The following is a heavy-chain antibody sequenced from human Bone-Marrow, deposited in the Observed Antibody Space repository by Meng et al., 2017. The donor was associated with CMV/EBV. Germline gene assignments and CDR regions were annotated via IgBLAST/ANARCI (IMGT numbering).Heavy chain of an antibody. CDR2: ISWNSGSI. CDR3: TRVGLAMDV. Sequence: SLKISCAASGFTFDDYAMHWVRQGPGKGLVWVAGISWNSGSIAYRDSVKGRFTISRDNAKNSLYLQMNSLRDEDTALYYCTRVGLAMDVWGQGTTVTVSS. V-gene: IGHV3-9*01. CDR1: GFTFDDYA. J-gene: IGHJ6*02.